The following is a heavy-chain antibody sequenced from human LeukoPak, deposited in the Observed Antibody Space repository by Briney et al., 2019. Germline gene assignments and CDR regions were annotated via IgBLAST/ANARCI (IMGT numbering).Heavy chain of an antibody. CDR3: ARDYSVGVTQPSDY. CDR2: ISSRGSPI. V-gene: IGHV3-11*01. J-gene: IGHJ4*02. CDR1: GFTFSDYY. D-gene: IGHD1-26*01. Sequence: GGSLRLSCAASGFTFSDYYMSWIRQAPGKGLEWDSYISSRGSPIYYADSVKGRFTISRDNANNSLYLQINSLRAEDTAIYYCARDYSVGVTQPSDYWGQGTLVTVSS.